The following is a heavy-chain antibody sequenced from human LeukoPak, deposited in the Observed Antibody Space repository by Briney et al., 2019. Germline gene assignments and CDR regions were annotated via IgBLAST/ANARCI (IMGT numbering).Heavy chain of an antibody. Sequence: GGSLRLSCAASGFTFSSYAMHWVRQAPGKGLEWVAVISYDGSNKYYADSVKGRFTISRDNSKNTLYLQMNSLRAEDTAVYYCAKVPDSYSSGWYFDYWGQGTLVTVSS. D-gene: IGHD6-19*01. V-gene: IGHV3-30*04. CDR2: ISYDGSNK. J-gene: IGHJ4*02. CDR1: GFTFSSYA. CDR3: AKVPDSYSSGWYFDY.